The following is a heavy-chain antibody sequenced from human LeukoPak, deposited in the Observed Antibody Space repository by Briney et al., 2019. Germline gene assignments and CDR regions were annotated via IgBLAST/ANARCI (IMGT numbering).Heavy chain of an antibody. J-gene: IGHJ4*02. V-gene: IGHV3-23*01. Sequence: GESLKISCATSGFTFTDYGMSWVRQTPGRGLEWVSAMSGSGGYTYYADSVKGRFTISRDNSKNTLYLQMNSLRADDTAVYYCAKAGYSYGIPFFDYWGQGTLVTVSP. CDR1: GFTFTDYG. CDR2: MSGSGGYT. D-gene: IGHD5-18*01. CDR3: AKAGYSYGIPFFDY.